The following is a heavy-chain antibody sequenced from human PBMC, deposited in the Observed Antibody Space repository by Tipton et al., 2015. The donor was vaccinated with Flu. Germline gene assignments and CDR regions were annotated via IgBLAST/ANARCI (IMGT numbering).Heavy chain of an antibody. V-gene: IGHV4-31*03. CDR2: IYYSGGT. CDR3: ARDQGFGGGMTYDYFAMDV. CDR1: GDSIGSRYY. Sequence: LRLSCSVSGDSIGSRYYWGWIRQPPGKGLEWIASIYYSGGTYYNPSLESRVTMSVDTSKNQFSLKLTSVTAADTAVYYCARDQGFGGGMTYDYFAMDVWGQGTTVTVSS. J-gene: IGHJ6*02. D-gene: IGHD3-10*01.